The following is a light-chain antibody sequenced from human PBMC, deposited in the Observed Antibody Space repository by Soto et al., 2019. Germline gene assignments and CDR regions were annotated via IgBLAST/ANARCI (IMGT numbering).Light chain of an antibody. CDR3: QQYDNLLFT. CDR2: DAS. V-gene: IGKV1-33*01. CDR1: QDISNY. J-gene: IGKJ3*01. Sequence: DIQMTQSPSSLSASVGARVTITCQSSQDISNYLNWYQQKPGKAPKLLIYDASNLETGVPSRFSGSGSGTDFTFTISSLQPEDIATYYCQQYDNLLFTFGPGTKVDI.